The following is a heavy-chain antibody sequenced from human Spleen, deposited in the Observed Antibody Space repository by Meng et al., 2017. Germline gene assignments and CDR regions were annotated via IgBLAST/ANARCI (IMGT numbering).Heavy chain of an antibody. CDR2: ISYDGSNK. D-gene: IGHD3-10*01. J-gene: IGHJ6*02. Sequence: GESLKISCAASGFTFSSYAMHWVRQAPGKGLEWVAVISYDGSNKYYADSVKGRFTISRDNSKNTLYLQMKSLRAEDTAVYYCARIMVRGVIKTIYYYYGMDVWGQGTTVTVSS. CDR1: GFTFSSYA. V-gene: IGHV3-30*04. CDR3: ARIMVRGVIKTIYYYYGMDV.